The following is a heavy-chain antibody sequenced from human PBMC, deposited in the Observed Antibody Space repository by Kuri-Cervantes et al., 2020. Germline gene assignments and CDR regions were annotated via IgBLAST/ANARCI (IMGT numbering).Heavy chain of an antibody. CDR2: INPNSGGT. V-gene: IGHV1-2*04. D-gene: IGHD2-15*01. Sequence: ASVKVSCKASGYTFTGYYMHWVRQAPGQGLEWMGWINPNSGGTNYAQKFQGWVTMTRDTSISTAYMELSRLRSDDTAVYYCARSPTYCSGGGCYSRYYYYYMDVWGKGTTVTVSS. CDR1: GYTFTGYY. CDR3: ARSPTYCSGGGCYSRYYYYYMDV. J-gene: IGHJ6*03.